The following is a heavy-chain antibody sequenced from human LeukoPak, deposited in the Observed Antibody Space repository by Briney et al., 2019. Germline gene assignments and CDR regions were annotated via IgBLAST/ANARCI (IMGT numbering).Heavy chain of an antibody. J-gene: IGHJ4*02. CDR3: ARESIAAAGKAWLFDY. D-gene: IGHD6-13*01. V-gene: IGHV4-4*07. Sequence: SETLSLTCTVSGGSISSYYWSWIRQPAGKGLEWIGRIYTSGSTNYNPSLKSRVTMSVDTSKNQFSLKLSSVTAADTAVYYCARESIAAAGKAWLFDYWGQGTLVTVSS. CDR2: IYTSGST. CDR1: GGSISSYY.